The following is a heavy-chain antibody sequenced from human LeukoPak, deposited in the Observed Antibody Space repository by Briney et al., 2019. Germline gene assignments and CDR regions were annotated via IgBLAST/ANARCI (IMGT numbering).Heavy chain of an antibody. D-gene: IGHD3-10*01. V-gene: IGHV3-23*01. J-gene: IGHJ6*04. CDR1: GFTFSSHA. CDR2: ISGSGGRT. CDR3: TKDQGLLWFGELNV. Sequence: PGGSLRLSCAASGFTFSSHAMSWVRQAPGKGLEWVSAISGSGGRTYYADSVKGRFTSSRDNSKNMVSLQMNSLRAEDTAVYYCTKDQGLLWFGELNVWGKGARSPSPQ.